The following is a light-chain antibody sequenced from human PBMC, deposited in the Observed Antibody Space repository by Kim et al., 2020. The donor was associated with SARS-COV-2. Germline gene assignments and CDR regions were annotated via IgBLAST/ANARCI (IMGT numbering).Light chain of an antibody. CDR3: QQYNSNSPRT. V-gene: IGKV1-5*03. Sequence: CVGDRDTITCRASQSVSCWLAWYQQKPGKAPKLLIYRASSLESGVPSRFSGGGSGTEFTLTISSLQPDDFATYYCQQYNSNSPRTFGQGTKVDIK. CDR1: QSVSCW. J-gene: IGKJ1*01. CDR2: RAS.